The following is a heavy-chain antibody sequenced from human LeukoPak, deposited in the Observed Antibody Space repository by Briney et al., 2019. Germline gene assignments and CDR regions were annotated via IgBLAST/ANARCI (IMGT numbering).Heavy chain of an antibody. J-gene: IGHJ4*02. D-gene: IGHD3-9*01. CDR2: IRFDGSNE. V-gene: IGHV3-30*02. Sequence: GGSLRLSCAASGFTFSSFGMHWVRQAPGKGLEWVAFIRFDGSNEYYTDSVKGRFTISRDNSKNTLSLQMNSLRADDTAVYYCVSHSDSLTTYSFDYWGQGTLVTVSS. CDR1: GFTFSSFG. CDR3: VSHSDSLTTYSFDY.